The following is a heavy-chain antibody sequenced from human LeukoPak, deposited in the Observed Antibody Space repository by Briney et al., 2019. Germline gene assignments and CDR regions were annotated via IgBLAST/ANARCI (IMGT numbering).Heavy chain of an antibody. CDR1: GYTFTMYY. D-gene: IGHD5-24*01. V-gene: IGHV1-46*01. CDR2: INPTGDTT. CDR3: ARPSPPGDGYNPCDY. J-gene: IGHJ4*02. Sequence: ASVKVSCKTSGYTFTMYYMHWVRQAPGQGLEWMGVINPTGDTTNYAQNFQGRFTMTTDTSTTTVYMELNSLRPEDTAVYYCARPSPPGDGYNPCDYWGPGALVIVSS.